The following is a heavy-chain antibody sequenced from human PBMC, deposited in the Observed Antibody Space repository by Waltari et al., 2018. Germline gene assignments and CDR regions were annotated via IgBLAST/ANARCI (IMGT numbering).Heavy chain of an antibody. CDR3: AKALIAAAGTAAFDI. V-gene: IGHV3-23*03. D-gene: IGHD6-13*01. Sequence: EVQLLESGGGLVQPGGSLRLSCAASGFTFSSYAMSWVRQAPGKGLEWVSVIYSGGSTYYADSVKGRFTISRDNSKNTLYLQMNSLRAEDTAVYYCAKALIAAAGTAAFDIWGQGTMVTVSS. CDR2: IYSGGST. CDR1: GFTFSSYA. J-gene: IGHJ3*02.